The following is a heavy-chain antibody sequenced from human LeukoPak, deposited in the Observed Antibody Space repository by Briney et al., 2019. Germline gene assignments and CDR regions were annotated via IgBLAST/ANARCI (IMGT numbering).Heavy chain of an antibody. D-gene: IGHD6-13*01. Sequence: GGSLRLSCAASGFTFSSYGMHWVRQAPGKGLEWVAVISYDGSNKYYADSVKGRFTISRDNSKNTLYLQMNSLRAEDTAVYCCAKDPSSSSWYFGYYFDYWGQGTLVTVSS. J-gene: IGHJ4*02. CDR3: AKDPSSSSWYFGYYFDY. CDR1: GFTFSSYG. CDR2: ISYDGSNK. V-gene: IGHV3-30*18.